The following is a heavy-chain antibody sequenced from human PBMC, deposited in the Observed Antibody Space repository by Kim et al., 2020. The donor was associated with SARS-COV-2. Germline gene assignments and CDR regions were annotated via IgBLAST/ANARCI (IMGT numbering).Heavy chain of an antibody. CDR1: GGSISSYY. D-gene: IGHD6-13*01. J-gene: IGHJ5*02. CDR3: ARGKGAAAYNWFDP. Sequence: SETLSLTCTVSGGSISSYYWSWIRQPPGKGLEWIGYIYYSGSTNYNPSLKSRVTISVDTSKNQFSLKLSSVTAADTAVYYCARGKGAAAYNWFDPWGQGTLVTVSS. CDR2: IYYSGST. V-gene: IGHV4-59*13.